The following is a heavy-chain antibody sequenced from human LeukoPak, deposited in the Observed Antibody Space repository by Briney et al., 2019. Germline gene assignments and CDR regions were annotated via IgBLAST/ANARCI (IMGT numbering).Heavy chain of an antibody. J-gene: IGHJ4*02. CDR1: GFSFSSYA. D-gene: IGHD3-22*01. CDR2: ISGSGVDT. Sequence: GGALRLSCAASGFSFSSYAMSWVRPAPGKGRWWVSGISGSGVDTYYADSVKGRFTISRDNSKNTLHLQLNTLRAEDTAVYYCAKDLCYDSCVGFDYWGQGTLVTVSS. CDR3: AKDLCYDSCVGFDY. V-gene: IGHV3-23*01.